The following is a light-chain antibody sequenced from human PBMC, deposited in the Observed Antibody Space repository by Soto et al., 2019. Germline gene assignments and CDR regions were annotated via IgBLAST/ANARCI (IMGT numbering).Light chain of an antibody. CDR2: KAS. Sequence: DIQMTKSPSPLHASGGDIVTITCRASQSISGWLAWYQQKPGKAPTLLSFKASSLVSGVPSRFSGSGYGAEFTPTINSLQPDDFATYYCQHDGTFGQGTKVEIK. CDR1: QSISGW. J-gene: IGKJ1*01. V-gene: IGKV1-5*03. CDR3: QHDGT.